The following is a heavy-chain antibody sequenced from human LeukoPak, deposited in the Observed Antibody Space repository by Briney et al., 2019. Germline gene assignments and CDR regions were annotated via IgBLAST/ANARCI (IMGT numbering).Heavy chain of an antibody. Sequence: TSETLSLTCAVYGGSFSGYYWSWIRQPPGKGLEWIGEINHSGSTNYNPSLKSRVTISVDTSKNQFSLKLSSVTAADTAVYYCARGRGDGYKRVFFDYWGQGTLVTVSS. CDR2: INHSGST. J-gene: IGHJ4*02. D-gene: IGHD5-24*01. CDR1: GGSFSGYY. V-gene: IGHV4-34*01. CDR3: ARGRGDGYKRVFFDY.